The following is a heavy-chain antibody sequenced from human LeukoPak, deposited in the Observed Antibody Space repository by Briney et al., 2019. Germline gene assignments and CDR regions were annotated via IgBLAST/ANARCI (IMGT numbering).Heavy chain of an antibody. D-gene: IGHD4-17*01. Sequence: SETLSLTCTVSGGSISSSSYYWGWIRQPPGKGLERIGSIYYSGSTYYNPSLKSRVTISVDTSKNQFSLKVRSVTAADTAVYYCARDFGDHRTDYWGQGTLVTVSS. CDR3: ARDFGDHRTDY. J-gene: IGHJ4*02. V-gene: IGHV4-39*01. CDR2: IYYSGST. CDR1: GGSISSSSYY.